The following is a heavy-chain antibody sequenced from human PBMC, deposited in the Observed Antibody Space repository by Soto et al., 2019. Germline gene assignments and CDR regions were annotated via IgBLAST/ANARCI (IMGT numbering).Heavy chain of an antibody. CDR1: GGSTSSGDYY. V-gene: IGHV4-30-4*01. D-gene: IGHD3-10*01. J-gene: IGHJ6*02. Sequence: SETLSLTCTVSGGSTSSGDYYWSWIRQPPGKGLEWIGYIYYSGSTYYNPSLKSRVTISVDTSKNQFSLKLSSVTAADTAVYYCARDPPSGSGSKYYYYYGMDVWGQGTTVTVSS. CDR2: IYYSGST. CDR3: ARDPPSGSGSKYYYYYGMDV.